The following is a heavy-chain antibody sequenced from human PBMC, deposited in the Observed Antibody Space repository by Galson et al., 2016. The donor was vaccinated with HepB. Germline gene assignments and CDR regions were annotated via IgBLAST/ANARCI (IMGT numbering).Heavy chain of an antibody. CDR2: IWYDGRNK. CDR1: GFTFSDYG. CDR3: ARDGASDILYYYYVDV. Sequence: LRLSCAASGFTFSDYGMPWVRQAPGKGLEWVAVIWYDGRNKDYVDSVKGRFTISRDNSKNTLFLQMNSLRVEDTAVYYCARDGASDILYYYYVDVWGKGTTVTVSS. J-gene: IGHJ6*03. D-gene: IGHD3-9*01. V-gene: IGHV3-33*01.